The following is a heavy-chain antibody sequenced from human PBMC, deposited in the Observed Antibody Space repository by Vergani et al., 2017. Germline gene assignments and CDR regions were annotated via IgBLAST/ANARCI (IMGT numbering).Heavy chain of an antibody. CDR1: GYTFTSYG. J-gene: IGHJ4*02. CDR2: INTNTGNP. V-gene: IGHV7-4-1*02. Sequence: QVQLVQSGAEVKKPGASVKVSCKASGYTFTSYGISWVRQAPGQGLEWMGWINTNTGNPTYAQGFTGRFVFSLDTSVSTAYLQISSLKAEDTAVYYCARDLRIGAVRNSDYWGQGTLVTVSS. D-gene: IGHD6-13*01. CDR3: ARDLRIGAVRNSDY.